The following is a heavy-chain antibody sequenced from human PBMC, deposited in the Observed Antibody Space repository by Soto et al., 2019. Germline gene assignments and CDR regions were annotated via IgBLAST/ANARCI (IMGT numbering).Heavy chain of an antibody. CDR3: ARGPPYYYDSSGYYPFDY. Sequence: GGSLRLSCAASGFTFDDYGMSWVRQAPGKGLEWVSGINWNGGSTGYADSVKGRFTISRDNAKNSLYLQMNSLRAEDTALYYCARGPPYYYDSSGYYPFDYWGQGTLVTVS. CDR1: GFTFDDYG. CDR2: INWNGGST. D-gene: IGHD3-22*01. J-gene: IGHJ4*02. V-gene: IGHV3-20*04.